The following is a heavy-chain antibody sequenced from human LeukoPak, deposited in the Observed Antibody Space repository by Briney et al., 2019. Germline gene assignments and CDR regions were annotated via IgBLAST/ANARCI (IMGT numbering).Heavy chain of an antibody. CDR1: GFTFSRYW. CDR3: ARDCSSSSCYADY. V-gene: IGHV3-7*01. J-gene: IGHJ4*02. CDR2: IKQDGSEK. Sequence: GGSLRLSCAASGFTFSRYWMSWVRQAPGKGLELVANIKQDGSEKYFMDSVKGRFTISRDNAKNSLYLQMNSLRAEDTAVYYCARDCSSSSCYADYWGQGTLVTVSS. D-gene: IGHD2-2*01.